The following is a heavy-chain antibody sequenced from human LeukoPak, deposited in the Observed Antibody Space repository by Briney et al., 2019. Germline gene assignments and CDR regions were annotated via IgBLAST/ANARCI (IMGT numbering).Heavy chain of an antibody. J-gene: IGHJ6*02. Sequence: GASVKVSCKSSGYTFTGYYMHWVRQAPGQGHEWMGWINPNSGGTNYAQKFQGRVTMTRDTSISTAYMELSRLRSDDTAVYYCAREKIDRVVTINYYYGMDVWGQGTTVTVSS. V-gene: IGHV1-2*02. CDR1: GYTFTGYY. CDR3: AREKIDRVVTINYYYGMDV. CDR2: INPNSGGT. D-gene: IGHD4-23*01.